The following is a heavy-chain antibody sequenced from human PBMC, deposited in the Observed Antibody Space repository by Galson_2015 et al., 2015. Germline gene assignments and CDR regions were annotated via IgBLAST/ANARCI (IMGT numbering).Heavy chain of an antibody. D-gene: IGHD5-12*01. CDR2: ISGSGATT. Sequence: SLRLSCAASGFSFGGYAMSWVCQAPGKGLEWVSTISGSGATTWYADSVRGRFTISRDNSQSTVYLQMNSLRAEDTAVYYCAKLNIGYDKAYYFDCWRQGTLVTVSS. J-gene: IGHJ4*02. V-gene: IGHV3-23*01. CDR1: GFSFGGYA. CDR3: AKLNIGYDKAYYFDC.